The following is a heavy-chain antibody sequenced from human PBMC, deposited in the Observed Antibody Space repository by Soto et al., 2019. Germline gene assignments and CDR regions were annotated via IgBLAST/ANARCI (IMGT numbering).Heavy chain of an antibody. CDR2: IHYSGSI. CDR1: GGSISYEYYH. CDR3: AREDDGGDRDYYGLDV. V-gene: IGHV4-30-4*08. Sequence: QVQLQQSGPGLVKPSQTLSLTCTVSGGSISYEYYHWTWIRQSPGKGLEWIGYIHYSGSIIYNPSFKSRVTISVDPSKNQFSLQLSSVTAADPAVYFCAREDDGGDRDYYGLDVWGQGTTVTVSS. J-gene: IGHJ6*02. D-gene: IGHD2-21*02.